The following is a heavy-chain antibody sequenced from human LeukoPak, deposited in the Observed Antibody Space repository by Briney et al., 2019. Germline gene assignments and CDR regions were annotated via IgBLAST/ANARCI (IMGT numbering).Heavy chain of an antibody. J-gene: IGHJ4*02. V-gene: IGHV1-58*01. CDR2: IVVGSGNT. CDR3: AAYGSGSYVYYFDY. CDR1: GFTFTSSA. D-gene: IGHD3-10*01. Sequence: SVKVSCKASGFTFTSSAVQWVRQARGQRLEWIGWIVVGSGNTNYAQKFQERVTITRDMSTSTAYMELSSLRSEDTAVYYCAAYGSGSYVYYFDYWGQGTLVTVSS.